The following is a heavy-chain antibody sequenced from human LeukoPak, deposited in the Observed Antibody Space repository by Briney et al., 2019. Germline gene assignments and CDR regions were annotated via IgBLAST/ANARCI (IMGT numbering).Heavy chain of an antibody. D-gene: IGHD2-2*01. CDR3: ARERGVP. CDR1: GFTISDYS. J-gene: IGHJ4*02. Sequence: PGGSLRLSCAASGFTISDYSMSWIRQAPGKRLEWVSHISSGGTTIYYADSVKGRFTISSDNAKNSLDLQMNSLRAEDTAVYYCARERGVPWGQGTLVTVSS. V-gene: IGHV3-11*04. CDR2: ISSGGTTI.